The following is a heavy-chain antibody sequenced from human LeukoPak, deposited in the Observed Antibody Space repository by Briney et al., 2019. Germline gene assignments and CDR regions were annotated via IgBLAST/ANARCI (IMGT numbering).Heavy chain of an antibody. V-gene: IGHV5-10-1*01. D-gene: IGHD3-22*01. CDR2: IDPSDSYT. Sequence: GASLRISCKGSGYRFNSYWINWVRQMPGRGLEWMGTIDPSDSYTKYSPSFQGHVTISADKSISTAYLQWSSLKASDTAMYYCARPLSSGYYGGGFDIWGQGTMVTVSS. J-gene: IGHJ3*02. CDR1: GYRFNSYW. CDR3: ARPLSSGYYGGGFDI.